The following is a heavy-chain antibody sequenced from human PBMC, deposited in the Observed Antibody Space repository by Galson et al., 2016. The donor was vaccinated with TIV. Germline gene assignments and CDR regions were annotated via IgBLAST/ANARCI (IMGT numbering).Heavy chain of an antibody. CDR3: ARGRHVDY. J-gene: IGHJ4*02. Sequence: SVKVSCKASGGSFSNLGLNWVRQAPGQGFEWVGGILPISGQVSYAQNFQGRVTITADKSASTVYMELRSLRSDDTAMYYCARGRHVDYWGQGTLVTVSS. CDR1: GGSFSNLG. CDR2: ILPISGQV. V-gene: IGHV1-69*06.